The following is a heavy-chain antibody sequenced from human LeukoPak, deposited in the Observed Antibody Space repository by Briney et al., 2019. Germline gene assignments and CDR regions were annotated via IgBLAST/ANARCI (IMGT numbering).Heavy chain of an antibody. Sequence: PGGSLRLSCAASGFTFSSYAMSWVRQAPGKGLEWVAVISYDGSNKYYADSVKGRFTISRDNSKNTLYLQMNSLRAEDTAVYYCARDGYYYDSSGSGYYFDYWGQGTLVTVSS. J-gene: IGHJ4*02. CDR1: GFTFSSYA. V-gene: IGHV3-30*04. D-gene: IGHD3-22*01. CDR2: ISYDGSNK. CDR3: ARDGYYYDSSGSGYYFDY.